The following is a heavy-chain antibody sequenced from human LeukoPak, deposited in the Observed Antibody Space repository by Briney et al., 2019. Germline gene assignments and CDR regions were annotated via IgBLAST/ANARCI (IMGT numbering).Heavy chain of an antibody. V-gene: IGHV4-61*02. J-gene: IGHJ4*02. CDR3: ARLPITIAAAGPIDY. CDR1: GGSISSGSYF. CDR2: IHTSGST. Sequence: SETLSLTCTVSGGSISSGSYFWNWIRQPAGKGLEWIGRIHTSGSTNYDPSLKSRVTISVDTSKNQFSLKLSSVTAADTAVYYCARLPITIAAAGPIDYWGQGTLVTVSS. D-gene: IGHD6-13*01.